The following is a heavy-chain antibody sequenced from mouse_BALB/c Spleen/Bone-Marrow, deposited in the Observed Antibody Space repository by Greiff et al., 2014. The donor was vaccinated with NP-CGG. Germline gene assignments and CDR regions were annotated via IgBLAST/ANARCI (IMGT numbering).Heavy chain of an antibody. Sequence: VQLVESGPELMKPGASVKISCKATGYTFSSYWIEWVKQRPGHGLEWIGEILPGSGNTHYNEKFKGKATFTADTSSNTAYMQLSSLTSEDSAVYYCTRQGFACWGQWTLVNVSA. J-gene: IGHJ3*01. CDR1: GYTFSSYW. CDR3: TRQGFAC. CDR2: ILPGSGNT. V-gene: IGHV1-9*01.